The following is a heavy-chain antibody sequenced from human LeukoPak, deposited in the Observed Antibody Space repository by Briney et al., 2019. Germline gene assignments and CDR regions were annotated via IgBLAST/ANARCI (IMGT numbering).Heavy chain of an antibody. J-gene: IGHJ4*02. CDR1: GFTFSSYS. D-gene: IGHD3-10*01. CDR3: ARDLGAKRGSGYDY. V-gene: IGHV3-21*01. CDR2: ISSSSSYI. Sequence: GGTLRLSCAASGFTFSSYSMNWVRQAPGKGLEWVSSISSSSSYIYYADSVKGRFTISRDNAKNSLYLQMNSLRAEDTAVYYCARDLGAKRGSGYDYWGQGTLVTVSS.